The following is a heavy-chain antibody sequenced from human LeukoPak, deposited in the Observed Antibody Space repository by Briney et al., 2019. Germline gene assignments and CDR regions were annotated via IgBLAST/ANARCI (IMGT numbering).Heavy chain of an antibody. V-gene: IGHV3-9*01. CDR2: ISWNSGSI. CDR3: ARVVGTMVRGVIIGPGLVDY. D-gene: IGHD3-10*01. CDR1: GFTCDDYA. J-gene: IGHJ4*02. Sequence: PGGSLRLSCAASGFTCDDYAMHWVRQAPGKGLEWVSGISWNSGSIGYVDSVKGRFTISRDNAKNSLYLQMNSLRAEDTAVYYCARVVGTMVRGVIIGPGLVDYWGQGTLVTVSS.